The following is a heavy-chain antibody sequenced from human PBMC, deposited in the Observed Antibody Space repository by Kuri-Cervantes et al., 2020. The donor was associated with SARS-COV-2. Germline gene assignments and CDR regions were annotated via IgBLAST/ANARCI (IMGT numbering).Heavy chain of an antibody. CDR1: GFTVSGNY. CDR3: ARDLGGVSGPFDY. V-gene: IGHV3-53*01. D-gene: IGHD3-16*01. Sequence: GGLLRLSCAASGFTVSGNYMSWVRQAPEKGLEWLSVIYTGDKTYYADSVKGRFTISRDNSKNTVYLQMNSLRAEDTAVYYCARDLGGVSGPFDYWGQGTLVTVSS. CDR2: IYTGDKT. J-gene: IGHJ4*02.